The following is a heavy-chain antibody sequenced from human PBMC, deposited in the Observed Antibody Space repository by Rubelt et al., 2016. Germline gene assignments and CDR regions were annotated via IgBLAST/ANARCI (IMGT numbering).Heavy chain of an antibody. Sequence: GKGLEWIGSIYYSGSTYYNPSLKSRVTISVDTSKNQFSLKLSSVTAADTAVHYCASMSVGATLYFDYWGQGTLVTVSS. CDR3: ASMSVGATLYFDY. CDR2: IYYSGST. J-gene: IGHJ4*02. D-gene: IGHD1-26*01. V-gene: IGHV4-39*01.